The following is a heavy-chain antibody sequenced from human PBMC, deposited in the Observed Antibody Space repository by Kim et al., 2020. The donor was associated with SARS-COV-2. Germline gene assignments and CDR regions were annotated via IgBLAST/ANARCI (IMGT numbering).Heavy chain of an antibody. V-gene: IGHV4-34*01. D-gene: IGHD2-8*01. CDR3: ARGNGSDFDY. Sequence: TTSNTDLESRVTISVDTAKNQFSLTLRSVTAADTAVYYCARGNGSDFDYWGQGTLVTVSS. CDR2: T. J-gene: IGHJ4*02.